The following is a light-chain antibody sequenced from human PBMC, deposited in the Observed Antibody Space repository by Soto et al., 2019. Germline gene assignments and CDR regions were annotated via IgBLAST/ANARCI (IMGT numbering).Light chain of an antibody. CDR3: QQRSNWPPWT. V-gene: IGKV3-11*01. J-gene: IGKJ1*01. CDR1: QSISNF. CDR2: DAS. Sequence: EIVLTQSPATLSLSPGERATLSCRASQSISNFLAWYQQKPGQAPRLLIYDASKRATDIPDRFIGSGSGTDFTLTISSLEPEDFAVYYCQQRSNWPPWTFGQGTKVDIK.